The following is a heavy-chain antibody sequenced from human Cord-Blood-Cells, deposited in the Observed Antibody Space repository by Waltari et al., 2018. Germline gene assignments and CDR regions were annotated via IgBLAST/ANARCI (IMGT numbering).Heavy chain of an antibody. Sequence: QVQLQESGPGLVKPSETLSLTCTVSGGSISSYYWSWLRQPPGKGLEWIGYIYYSGSTNYNPSLKSRVTISVDTSKNQFSLKLSSVTAADTAVYYCASRMYYYYGMDVWGQGTTVTVSS. J-gene: IGHJ6*02. CDR1: GGSISSYY. CDR2: IYYSGST. V-gene: IGHV4-59*01. CDR3: ASRMYYYYGMDV.